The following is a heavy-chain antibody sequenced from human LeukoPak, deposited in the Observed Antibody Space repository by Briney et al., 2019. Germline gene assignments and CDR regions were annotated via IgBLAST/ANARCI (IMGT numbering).Heavy chain of an antibody. CDR2: IYYSGST. J-gene: IGHJ4*02. CDR3: ARKDPGYSGYSDFDY. D-gene: IGHD5-12*01. Sequence: SETLSLTCTVSGGSISSYYWSWIRQPPGKGLEWIGYIYYSGSTDYNPSLKSRVTISVDTSKNQFSLKLSSVTAADTAVYYCARKDPGYSGYSDFDYWGQETLVTVSS. CDR1: GGSISSYY. V-gene: IGHV4-59*08.